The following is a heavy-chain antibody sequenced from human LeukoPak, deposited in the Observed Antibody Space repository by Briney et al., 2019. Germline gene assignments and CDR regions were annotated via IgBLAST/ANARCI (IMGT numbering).Heavy chain of an antibody. V-gene: IGHV4-59*01. CDR3: ARGSSNWPARFDY. J-gene: IGHJ4*02. CDR2: IYYHGRT. D-gene: IGHD6-13*01. Sequence: SETLSLTCTVSGGSINYWSWIRQPPGKGLEWIGIIYYHGRTEYNPSLKSRVTISTDTSKNQVSLKLSSVTAADTAVYYCARGSSNWPARFDYWGQGTLVTVSS. CDR1: GGSINY.